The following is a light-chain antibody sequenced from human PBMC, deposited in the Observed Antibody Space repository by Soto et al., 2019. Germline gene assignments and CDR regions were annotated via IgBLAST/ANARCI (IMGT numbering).Light chain of an antibody. CDR3: TSYTGSSARGV. Sequence: QSVLTQPASVSGSPGQSITISCTGTSSDVGGYNYVSWYQQHPGKAPKLMIYDVTNRPSGVSNRFSGSKSGNTASLTISGLQDEDEADYYCTSYTGSSARGVFGGGTKLTVL. CDR1: SSDVGGYNY. V-gene: IGLV2-14*01. J-gene: IGLJ2*01. CDR2: DVT.